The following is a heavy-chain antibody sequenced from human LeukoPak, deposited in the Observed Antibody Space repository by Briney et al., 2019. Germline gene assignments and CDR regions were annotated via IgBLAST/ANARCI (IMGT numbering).Heavy chain of an antibody. CDR3: ARGRGSYAYFDGMDV. CDR1: GYTFTSYD. Sequence: GASVKVSCKASGYTFTSYDINWVRQATGQGLEWMGWMNPNSGKTGYAQKFQGRVTMTRNTSISTAYMELSSLRSEDTAVYYCARGRGSYAYFDGMDVWGQGTTVTASS. J-gene: IGHJ6*02. V-gene: IGHV1-8*01. CDR2: MNPNSGKT. D-gene: IGHD5-18*01.